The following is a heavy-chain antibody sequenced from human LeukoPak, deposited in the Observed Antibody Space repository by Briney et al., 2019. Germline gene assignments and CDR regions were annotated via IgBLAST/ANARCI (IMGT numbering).Heavy chain of an antibody. CDR1: GFTFTIYD. V-gene: IGHV3-23*01. D-gene: IGHD4-17*01. CDR3: AKDRYGDYSFDY. CDR2: ISGSGSST. J-gene: IGHJ4*02. Sequence: PGGSLRLSCAASGFTFTIYDMSWVRQAPGKGLEWVSSISGSGSSTNYAESVKGRFTISRDNSKNTLYLQMNSLRAEDTAVYYCAKDRYGDYSFDYWGQGTLVTVSS.